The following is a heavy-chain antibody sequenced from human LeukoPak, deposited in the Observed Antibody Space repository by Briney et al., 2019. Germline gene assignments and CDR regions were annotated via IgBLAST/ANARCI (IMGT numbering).Heavy chain of an antibody. J-gene: IGHJ6*02. V-gene: IGHV4-59*08. CDR3: VVNSSGYPYYGMDV. Sequence: PSETLSLTCTVSGDSISSYYWSWIRQPPGKGLEWIGYIYYSGSTNCNPSLKSRVTISVDTSKNQFSLKLSSVTAADTAVYFCVVNSSGYPYYGMDVWGQGTTVTVSS. D-gene: IGHD3-22*01. CDR1: GDSISSYY. CDR2: IYYSGST.